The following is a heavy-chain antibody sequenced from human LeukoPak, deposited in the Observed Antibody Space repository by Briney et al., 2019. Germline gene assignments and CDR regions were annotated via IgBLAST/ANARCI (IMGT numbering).Heavy chain of an antibody. CDR2: INPNSGGT. J-gene: IGHJ4*02. V-gene: IGHV1-2*02. D-gene: IGHD1-26*01. CDR1: GYTFTGYY. Sequence: ASVKVSCKASGYTFTGYYMHWVRQAPGQGLEWMGWINPNSGGTNYAQKFQGRVTMTRDTSISIAYMELSRLRSDDTAVYYCASWLYSGSYSSQFDYWGQGTLVTVSS. CDR3: ASWLYSGSYSSQFDY.